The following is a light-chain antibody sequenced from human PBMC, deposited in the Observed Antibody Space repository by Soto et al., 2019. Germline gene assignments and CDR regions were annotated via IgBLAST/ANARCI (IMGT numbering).Light chain of an antibody. CDR3: QQYNSYWT. V-gene: IGKV1-5*03. J-gene: IGKJ1*01. CDR1: QSISSW. Sequence: DIQMTQSPSTLSASVGDRVTITCRASQSISSWLAWYQQKPGKAPKLLIYKASSLESGVPSRFSSSGSGTEFTLTISSLQPDDFATYYCQQYNSYWTFGQGTKVKIK. CDR2: KAS.